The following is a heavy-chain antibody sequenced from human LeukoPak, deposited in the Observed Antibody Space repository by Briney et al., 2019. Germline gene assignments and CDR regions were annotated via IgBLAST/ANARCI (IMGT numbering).Heavy chain of an antibody. Sequence: SQTLSLTCTVSGGSISDYYWNWMRQPPGKGLEWIGYIYYSGRTNYNPSLKSRVSISVDTSKNQFSLKLSSVTAADTAVYYCARDFRGSVDAFDIWGQGTMVAVSS. CDR2: IYYSGRT. CDR3: ARDFRGSVDAFDI. J-gene: IGHJ3*02. CDR1: GGSISDYY. V-gene: IGHV4-59*01.